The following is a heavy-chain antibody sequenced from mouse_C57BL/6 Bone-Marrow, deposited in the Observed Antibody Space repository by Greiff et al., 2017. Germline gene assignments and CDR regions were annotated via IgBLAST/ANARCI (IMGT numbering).Heavy chain of an antibody. D-gene: IGHD1-1*01. V-gene: IGHV14-4*01. CDR1: GFNIKDDY. CDR3: TTYATTVAYYFDY. CDR2: IDPENGDT. Sequence: EVQLQQSGAELVRPGASVKLSCTASGFNIKDDYMHWVKQRPEQGLEWIGWIDPENGDTEYASKFQGKATITADTSSNTAYLQLSSLTSEDTAVYYCTTYATTVAYYFDYWGKGTTRTVSS. J-gene: IGHJ2*01.